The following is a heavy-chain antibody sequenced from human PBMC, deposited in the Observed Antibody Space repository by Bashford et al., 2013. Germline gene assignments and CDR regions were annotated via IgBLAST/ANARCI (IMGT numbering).Heavy chain of an antibody. Sequence: SETLSLTCAVYGGSFRGYYWTWVRQPPGKGLEWIGEINHGGITNYNPSLKSRVTLSVVTSKNQFSLKLNSVTAADTAVYYCARGFLAVSQWDLDGGMDVWGQGTTVTVSS. CDR1: GGSFRGYY. D-gene: IGHD3/OR15-3a*01. CDR2: INHGGIT. J-gene: IGHJ6*02. V-gene: IGHV4-34*01. CDR3: ARGFLAVSQWDLDGGMDV.